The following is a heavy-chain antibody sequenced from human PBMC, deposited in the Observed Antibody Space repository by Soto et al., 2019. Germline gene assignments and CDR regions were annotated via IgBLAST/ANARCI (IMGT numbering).Heavy chain of an antibody. CDR2: ISYDGSNN. CDR1: GFTFSSYA. D-gene: IGHD4-4*01. V-gene: IGHV3-30-3*01. J-gene: IGHJ4*02. Sequence: QVQLVESGGGVVQPGRSLRLSCAASGFTFSSYAMHWVRQAPGKGLEWVAVISYDGSNNFYADFVKGRFTISRDNSKNTLYLQMNSLRAEDTAVYYCARSQQSDYWGQGTLVTVSS. CDR3: ARSQQSDY.